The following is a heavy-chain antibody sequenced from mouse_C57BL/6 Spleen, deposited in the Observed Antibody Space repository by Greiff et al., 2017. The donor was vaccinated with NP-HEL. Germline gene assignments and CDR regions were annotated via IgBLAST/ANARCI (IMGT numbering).Heavy chain of an antibody. J-gene: IGHJ3*01. Sequence: VQLQQSGAELARPGASVKLSCKASGYTFTSYGISWVKQRTGQGLEWIGEIYPRSGNTYYNEKFKGKATLTADKSSSTAYMELRSLTSEDSAVYFCALDYSNYGFAYWGQGTLVTVSA. D-gene: IGHD2-5*01. V-gene: IGHV1-81*01. CDR1: GYTFTSYG. CDR3: ALDYSNYGFAY. CDR2: IYPRSGNT.